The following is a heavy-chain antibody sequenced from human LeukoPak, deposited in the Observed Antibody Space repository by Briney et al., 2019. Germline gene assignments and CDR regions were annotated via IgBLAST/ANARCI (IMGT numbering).Heavy chain of an antibody. CDR1: GGSISSSNW. V-gene: IGHV4-4*02. D-gene: IGHD4-17*01. CDR3: ARVRSYGDYSRGAFDI. Sequence: SETLSLTCAVSGGSISSSNWWSWVRQPPGKGLEWIGEIYHSGSTNYNPSLKSRVTISVDTSKNQFSLKLSSVTAADTAVYYCARVRSYGDYSRGAFDIWGQGTMATVSS. CDR2: IYHSGST. J-gene: IGHJ3*02.